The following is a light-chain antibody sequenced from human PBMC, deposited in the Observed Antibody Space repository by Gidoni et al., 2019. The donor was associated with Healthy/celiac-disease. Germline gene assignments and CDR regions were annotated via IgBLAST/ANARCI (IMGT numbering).Light chain of an antibody. CDR3: QAWDSTVV. V-gene: IGLV3-1*01. CDR1: KLGDKY. Sequence: SYELTQPPSVYVSPGQTASITCSGDKLGDKYACWYQQKPGQSPVLVIYQDSKRPSGIPERFSGSNSGHTATLTISGTQAMDEADYYCQAWDSTVVFGGGTKLTVL. CDR2: QDS. J-gene: IGLJ2*01.